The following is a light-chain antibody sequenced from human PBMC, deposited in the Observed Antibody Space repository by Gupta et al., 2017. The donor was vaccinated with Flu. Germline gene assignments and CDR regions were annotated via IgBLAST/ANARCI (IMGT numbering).Light chain of an antibody. CDR3: QSADSSGTPWV. CDR2: KDS. V-gene: IGLV3-25*02. J-gene: IGLJ3*02. CDR1: SLPKQY. Sequence: YELPHPPSVSVSPGQTARITCSGDSLPKQYAYWYQQKPGQAPVLVIYKDSERPSGIPERFSGSSSGTTVTLTISGVQAEDEADYYCQSADSSGTPWVFGGGTKLTVL.